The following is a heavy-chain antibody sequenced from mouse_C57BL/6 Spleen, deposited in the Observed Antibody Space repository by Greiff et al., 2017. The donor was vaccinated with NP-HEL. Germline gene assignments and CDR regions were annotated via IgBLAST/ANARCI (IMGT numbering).Heavy chain of an antibody. D-gene: IGHD2-1*01. J-gene: IGHJ4*01. CDR1: GYTFTSYW. Sequence: QVHVKQPGAELVKPGASVKVSCKASGYTFTSYWMHWVKQRPGQGLEWIGRIHPSDSDTNYNQKFKGKATLTVDKSSSTAYMQLSSLTSEDSAVYYCAIQGGNYDPYAMDYWGQGTSVTVSS. V-gene: IGHV1-74*01. CDR3: AIQGGNYDPYAMDY. CDR2: IHPSDSDT.